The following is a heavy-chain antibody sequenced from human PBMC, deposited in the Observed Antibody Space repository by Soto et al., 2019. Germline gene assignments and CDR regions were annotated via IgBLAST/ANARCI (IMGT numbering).Heavy chain of an antibody. V-gene: IGHV1-8*01. J-gene: IGHJ5*02. D-gene: IGHD4-17*01. CDR3: ARGIKYGDYSRLFDP. CDR2: MNPNSGNT. Sequence: ASVKVSCKASGYTFTSYDINSVRQATGQGFEYLGWMNPNSGNTGYVKKFQGRVTMTRDTYMSTAYMELSRLRSEDTAFYYFARGIKYGDYSRLFDPWGPGSLVTVSS. CDR1: GYTFTSYD.